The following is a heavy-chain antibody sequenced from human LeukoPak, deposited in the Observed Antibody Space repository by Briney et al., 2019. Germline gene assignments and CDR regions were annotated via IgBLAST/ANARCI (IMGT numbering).Heavy chain of an antibody. CDR2: ISASGSSI. Sequence: GGSLRLSCVVSGFTFSGCEMNWVRQAPGKGLEWVSYISASGSSIYYADSVKGRFTISRDNAKNSLYLQMNSLRAEDTAVYYCARVQGVRSRWGQGTLVTVSS. J-gene: IGHJ4*02. CDR3: ARVQGVRSR. V-gene: IGHV3-48*03. D-gene: IGHD3-10*01. CDR1: GFTFSGCE.